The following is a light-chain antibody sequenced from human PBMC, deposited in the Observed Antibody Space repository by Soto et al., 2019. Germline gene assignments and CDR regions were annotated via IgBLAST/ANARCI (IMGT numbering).Light chain of an antibody. V-gene: IGLV2-8*01. CDR1: SSDVGGYNY. CDR2: EVS. J-gene: IGLJ2*01. CDR3: SSYAGNYNLV. Sequence: QSALTQPASVSGSPGQSITISCTGTSSDVGGYNYVSWYQQHPGKAPKLMIYEVSKRPSGVPDRFSGSKSGNTASLTVSGLQAEDDAYYFCSSYAGNYNLVFGGGTKLTVL.